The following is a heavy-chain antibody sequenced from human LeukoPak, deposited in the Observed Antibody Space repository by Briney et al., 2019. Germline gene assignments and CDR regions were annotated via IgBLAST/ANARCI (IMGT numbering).Heavy chain of an antibody. CDR3: ARVRSSSGYYY. V-gene: IGHV4-34*01. J-gene: IGHJ4*02. D-gene: IGHD3-22*01. Sequence: SETLSLTCAVYGGSFSGYYWSWIRQPPGKGLEWIGEINHSGSTNYNPPLKSRVTISVDTSKRQFSLKLSSVTAADTAVYYCARVRSSSGYYYWGQGTLVTVSS. CDR2: INHSGST. CDR1: GGSFSGYY.